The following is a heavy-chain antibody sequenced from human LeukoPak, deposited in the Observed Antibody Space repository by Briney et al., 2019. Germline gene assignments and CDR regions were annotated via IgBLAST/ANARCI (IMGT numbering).Heavy chain of an antibody. CDR2: ISYDGNDK. V-gene: IGHV3-30-3*01. CDR1: GFTFSSYG. CDR3: ARDDGFSCYSY. D-gene: IGHD3/OR15-3a*01. Sequence: GGSLRLSCAASGFTFSSYGIHWVRQAPGKGLQWVAVISYDGNDKYYVDSVKGRFTISRDNSKNTLYLQMSSLRAEDTGVYYCARDDGFSCYSYWGQGTLVTVSS. J-gene: IGHJ4*02.